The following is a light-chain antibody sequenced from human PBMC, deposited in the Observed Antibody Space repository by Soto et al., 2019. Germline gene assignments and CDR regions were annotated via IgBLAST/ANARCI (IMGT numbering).Light chain of an antibody. CDR3: QQYDNLPYT. CDR2: DAS. J-gene: IGKJ2*01. V-gene: IGKV1-33*01. CDR1: QDISNS. Sequence: DIQMTQSPSSLSASVGDRVTITCQASQDISNSLNWYQQKPGKAPKSLIYDASNLETGVPSRFGGSGSGTDFTLTISNLQPEDTATYYCQQYDNLPYTFGQGTKLEIK.